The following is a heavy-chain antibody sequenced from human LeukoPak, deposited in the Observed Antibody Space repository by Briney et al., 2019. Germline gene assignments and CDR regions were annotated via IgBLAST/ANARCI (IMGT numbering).Heavy chain of an antibody. J-gene: IGHJ4*02. CDR2: IYYSGST. Sequence: SETLSLTCTVSGGSISSGDYYWSWIRQPPGKGLEWIGYIYYSGSTYYNPSLKSRVTISVDTSKNQFSLRLSSVTAADTAVYYCARGPYGYVWGSYRSWVDYWGQGTLVTVSS. CDR1: GGSISSGDYY. CDR3: ARGPYGYVWGSYRSWVDY. V-gene: IGHV4-30-4*01. D-gene: IGHD3-16*02.